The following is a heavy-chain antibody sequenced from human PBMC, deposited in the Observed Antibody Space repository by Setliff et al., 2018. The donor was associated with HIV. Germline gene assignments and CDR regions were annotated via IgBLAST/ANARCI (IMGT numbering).Heavy chain of an antibody. V-gene: IGHV1-8*02. CDR1: GYTFTSFD. D-gene: IGHD7-27*01. J-gene: IGHJ4*02. CDR3: ARGRASGSANSG. CDR2: MNPDSGNT. Sequence: ASVKVSCKTSGYTFTSFDINRVRQATGQGLEWMGWMNPDSGNTGYAQRFQGRVTFTADESTSTAYMELRSLRSEDTAVYYCARGRASGSANSGWGQGTLVTVSS.